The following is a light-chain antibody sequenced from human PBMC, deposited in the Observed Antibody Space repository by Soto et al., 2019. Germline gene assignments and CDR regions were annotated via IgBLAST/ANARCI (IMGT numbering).Light chain of an antibody. V-gene: IGLV3-21*02. CDR3: QVWDSRTDHVV. CDR1: NLGSKS. Sequence: SYELTQPPSVSVAPGRTARIGCGGDNLGSKSVHWYQQKSGQAPVLVVSDDSDRPSGIPERISGSNSGKMATLTISGVEAGDEADYYCQVWDSRTDHVVFGGGTKLTVL. J-gene: IGLJ3*02. CDR2: DDS.